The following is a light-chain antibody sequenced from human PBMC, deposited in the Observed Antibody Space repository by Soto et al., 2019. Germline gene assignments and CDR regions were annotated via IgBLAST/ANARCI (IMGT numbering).Light chain of an antibody. Sequence: QSALTQPASVSGSPGQSITISCTGTSSDVGGYNYVSWYQQHPGTAPKLMIYEVRNRPSGVSNRFSGSKSGNTASLTISGLQAEDEADYYCSSYTSSSTLVFGTGTKVTVL. CDR2: EVR. J-gene: IGLJ1*01. V-gene: IGLV2-14*01. CDR3: SSYTSSSTLV. CDR1: SSDVGGYNY.